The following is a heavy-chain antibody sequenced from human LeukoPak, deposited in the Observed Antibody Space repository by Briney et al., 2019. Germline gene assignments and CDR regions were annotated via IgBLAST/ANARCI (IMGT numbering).Heavy chain of an antibody. J-gene: IGHJ4*02. CDR2: IYDSGSA. CDR1: GASIHNSGNF. CDR3: ARGSELFDY. Sequence: PSQTLSLTCTVSGASIHNSGNFWSWIRQHPGKGLEWLAYIYDSGSAYYNPSLKNRVIISVDASKNQFSLKLTSVTAADTAVYYCARGSELFDYWGQGALVTVSS. V-gene: IGHV4-31*03. D-gene: IGHD1-26*01.